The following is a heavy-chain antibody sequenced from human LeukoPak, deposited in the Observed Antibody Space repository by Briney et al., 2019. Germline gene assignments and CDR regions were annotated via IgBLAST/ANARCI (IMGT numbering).Heavy chain of an antibody. D-gene: IGHD3-22*01. CDR1: GYTFTSYY. Sequence: ASVKVSCKASGYTFTSYYMHWVRQAPGQGLEWMGIINPSGGSTSYAQKFQGRVTITRNTSISTAYMELSSLRSEDTAVYYCARAYYDSSGYRSGDYWGQGTLVTVSS. CDR2: INPSGGST. CDR3: ARAYYDSSGYRSGDY. V-gene: IGHV1-46*01. J-gene: IGHJ4*02.